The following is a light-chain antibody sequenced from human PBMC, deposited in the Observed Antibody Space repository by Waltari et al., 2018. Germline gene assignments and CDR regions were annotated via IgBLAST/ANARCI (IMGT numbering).Light chain of an antibody. Sequence: QSVLTQPPSVSAAPGQKVTISCSGTIGNYYESCYHQLPGTAPQLLIYENNKRPSGIPDRFSGSKSGTSATLGITGLQTGDEGDYYCETWDSSLNTVIFGEGTKLTVL. CDR2: ENN. CDR3: ETWDSSLNTVI. J-gene: IGLJ2*01. CDR1: IGNYY. V-gene: IGLV1-51*02.